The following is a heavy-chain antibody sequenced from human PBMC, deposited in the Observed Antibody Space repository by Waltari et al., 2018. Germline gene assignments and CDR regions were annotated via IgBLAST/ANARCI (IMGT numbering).Heavy chain of an antibody. V-gene: IGHV1-2*04. CDR1: GYTFTGYY. J-gene: IGHJ4*02. D-gene: IGHD3-9*01. CDR3: ARDRNYDILTGYRDYYFDY. Sequence: QVQLVQSGAEVKKPGASVKVSCTASGYTFTGYYMPWVRQAPGQGLEWMGWINPNSGGTNYAQKFQGWVTMTRDTSISTAYMELSRLRSDDTAVYYCARDRNYDILTGYRDYYFDYWGQGTLVTVSS. CDR2: INPNSGGT.